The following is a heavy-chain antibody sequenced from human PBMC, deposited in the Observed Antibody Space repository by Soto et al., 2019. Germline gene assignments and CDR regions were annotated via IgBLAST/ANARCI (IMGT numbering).Heavy chain of an antibody. J-gene: IGHJ4*02. CDR2: ISSGSKTI. V-gene: IGHV3-48*02. D-gene: IGHD3-9*01. CDR3: AREDILGVRSFDY. CDR1: GFTFSGYS. Sequence: PGGSLRLSCAASGFTFSGYSVNWVRQAPGKGLEWVSYISSGSKTIYYAESVKGRFTVSRDNARNSQYPQMSSLRDEDTAVYYCAREDILGVRSFDYWGQGTLVTVSS.